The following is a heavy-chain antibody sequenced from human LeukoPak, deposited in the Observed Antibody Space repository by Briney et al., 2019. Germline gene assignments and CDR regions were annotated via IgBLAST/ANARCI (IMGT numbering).Heavy chain of an antibody. Sequence: PGGSLRLSCAASGFTFSSYAMHWVRQAPGKGLEWVAVISYDGSNKYYADSVKGRFTISRDNSKNTLYLQMNSLRAEDTAVYYCAKARRSCMDVWGQGTTVTVSS. J-gene: IGHJ6*02. CDR1: GFTFSSYA. V-gene: IGHV3-30-3*01. CDR2: ISYDGSNK. CDR3: AKARRSCMDV. D-gene: IGHD5-24*01.